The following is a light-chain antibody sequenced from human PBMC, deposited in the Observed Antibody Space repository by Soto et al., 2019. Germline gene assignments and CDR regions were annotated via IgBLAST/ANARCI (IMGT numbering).Light chain of an antibody. CDR2: DVT. CDR1: SSDVGRYEY. V-gene: IGLV2-11*01. J-gene: IGLJ1*01. CDR3: CAYAGGDHLFV. Sequence: QSALTQPRSVSGSPGQSVTISCTGTSSDVGRYEYVSWYQQHPGKAPKLIIYDVTERPAGVPDRFSGSKSGNTASLTISGLQAEDEADYYCCAYAGGDHLFVFGGGTKVTVL.